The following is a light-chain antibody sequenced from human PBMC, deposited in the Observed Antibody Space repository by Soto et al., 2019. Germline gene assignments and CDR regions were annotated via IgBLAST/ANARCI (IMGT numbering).Light chain of an antibody. Sequence: SYELTQPPSVSVAPGQTARISCGGNNIESKSVNWYQQKPGQAPVLVVYDDSDRPSGIPERFSGSNSGNTATLIISTAEAGDEADYYCQVWDSDNNPFYVVGAGTKV. J-gene: IGLJ1*01. CDR2: DDS. CDR1: NIESKS. CDR3: QVWDSDNNPFYV. V-gene: IGLV3-21*02.